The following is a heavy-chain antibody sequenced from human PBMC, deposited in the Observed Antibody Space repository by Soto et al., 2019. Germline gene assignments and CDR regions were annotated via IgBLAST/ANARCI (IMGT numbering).Heavy chain of an antibody. V-gene: IGHV1-3*01. CDR3: ARDSTVTTGLVDP. Sequence: QVPLVQSGAEVKKPGASVKVSCKASGYTFTSYAMHWVRQAPGQRLEWMGWINAGNGNTKYSQKFQDRVTITRDTSGSTAYMELSSLRSEDTAVYDCARDSTVTTGLVDPWGQGTLVTVSS. D-gene: IGHD4-4*01. CDR2: INAGNGNT. J-gene: IGHJ5*02. CDR1: GYTFTSYA.